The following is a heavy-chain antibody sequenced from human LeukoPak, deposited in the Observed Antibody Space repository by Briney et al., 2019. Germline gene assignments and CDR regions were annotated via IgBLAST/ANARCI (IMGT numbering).Heavy chain of an antibody. CDR2: ISSGTINHS. CDR3: ARTQLDLDGFDI. Sequence: GGTPRLSCKASGFIFGDYYMNWIRQAPGKGLECLSYISSGTINHSNYADSVKGRFTISRDNARNSLYLQMNSLRGEDTAVYYCARTQLDLDGFDIWGQGTTVTVSS. CDR1: GFIFGDYY. V-gene: IGHV3-11*06. J-gene: IGHJ3*02. D-gene: IGHD1-1*01.